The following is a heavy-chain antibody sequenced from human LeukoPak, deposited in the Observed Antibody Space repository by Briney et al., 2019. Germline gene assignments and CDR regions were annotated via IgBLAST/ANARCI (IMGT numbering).Heavy chain of an antibody. D-gene: IGHD4-23*01. J-gene: IGHJ4*02. V-gene: IGHV4-59*08. CDR1: GGSISSYY. CDR3: ARQIPYGGNAYYFDY. Sequence: PSETLSLTCTVSGGSISSYYWSWIRQPPGKGLEWIGYIYYSGSTNYNPSLKSRVTISVDTPKNQFSLKLSSVTAADTAVYYCARQIPYGGNAYYFDYWGQGTLVTVSS. CDR2: IYYSGST.